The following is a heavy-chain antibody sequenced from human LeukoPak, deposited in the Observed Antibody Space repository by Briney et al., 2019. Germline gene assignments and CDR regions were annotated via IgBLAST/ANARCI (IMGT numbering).Heavy chain of an antibody. CDR2: ISAYNGNT. V-gene: IGHV1-18*01. D-gene: IGHD3-3*01. CDR3: ARDSPLVGYDFWSGYYTALFDY. Sequence: ASVKVSCKASGYTFTSYGISWVRQAPGQGLEWMGWISAYNGNTNYAQKLQGRVTMTTDTSTSTAYMELRSLRSDDTAVYYCARDSPLVGYDFWSGYYTALFDYWGQGTLVTVSS. CDR1: GYTFTSYG. J-gene: IGHJ4*02.